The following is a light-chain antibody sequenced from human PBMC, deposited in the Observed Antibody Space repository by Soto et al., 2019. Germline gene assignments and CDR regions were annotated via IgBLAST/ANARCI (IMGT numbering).Light chain of an antibody. Sequence: AIQMTQSPSSLSASVGDRVTITCRASQGIGNDLGWYQQKPGKAPELLIYAASSLQSGVPSRFSGSGSGTDFTLTISSLQPEDFATYYCLQAYNYPWTFGQGTKVEIK. CDR2: AAS. V-gene: IGKV1-6*01. J-gene: IGKJ1*01. CDR1: QGIGND. CDR3: LQAYNYPWT.